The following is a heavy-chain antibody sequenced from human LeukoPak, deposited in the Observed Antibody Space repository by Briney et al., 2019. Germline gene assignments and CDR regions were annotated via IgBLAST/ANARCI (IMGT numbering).Heavy chain of an antibody. Sequence: GASVKVSCKASGYTFTSYDINWVRQAAGQGLEWMGWMNPNSGNTGYAQKFQGRVTITRNTSISTAYMELSSLRSEDTAVYYCARGGVSSWSESDYWGKGTLVTVSS. CDR3: ARGGVSSWSESDY. CDR2: MNPNSGNT. J-gene: IGHJ4*02. V-gene: IGHV1-8*03. D-gene: IGHD6-13*01. CDR1: GYTFTSYD.